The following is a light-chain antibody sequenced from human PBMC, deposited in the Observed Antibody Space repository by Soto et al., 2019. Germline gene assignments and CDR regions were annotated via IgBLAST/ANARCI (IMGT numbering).Light chain of an antibody. V-gene: IGKV2-28*01. J-gene: IGKJ1*01. Sequence: DTVMTQSPLSLPVTPVEPASISCRSSQSLLHSNGYNYLDWYLQKPGQSPQLLIYLGSNRASGVPDRFSGSGSGTDSTLKISRVEAEDVGVYYCMQALQTPWTFGQGTKVDIK. CDR2: LGS. CDR1: QSLLHSNGYNY. CDR3: MQALQTPWT.